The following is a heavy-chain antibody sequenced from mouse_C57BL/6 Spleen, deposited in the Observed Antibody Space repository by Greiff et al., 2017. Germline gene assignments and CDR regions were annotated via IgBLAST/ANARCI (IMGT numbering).Heavy chain of an antibody. CDR2: IDPENGDT. J-gene: IGHJ2*01. D-gene: IGHD1-1*01. V-gene: IGHV14-4*01. CDR1: GFNIKDDY. Sequence: EVQLQQSGAELVRPGASVKLSCTASGFNIKDDYMHWVKQRPEQGLEWIGWIDPENGDTESASKFQGKATITADTSSNTAYLQLSSLTSEDTAVYYCTLYYYGSSYDYWGQGTTLTVSS. CDR3: TLYYYGSSYDY.